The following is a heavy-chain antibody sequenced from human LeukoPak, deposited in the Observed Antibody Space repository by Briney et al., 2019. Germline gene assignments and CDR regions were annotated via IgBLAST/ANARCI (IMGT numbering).Heavy chain of an antibody. D-gene: IGHD3-22*01. J-gene: IGHJ6*02. V-gene: IGHV3-23*01. Sequence: GGSLRLSCAASGFTFSSYAMSWVRQAPGKGLEWVSAISGSGGSTYYADSVKGRFTISRDNSKNTLYPQMNSLRAEDTAVYYCAKVFPNPYYDSSGFPDVWGQGTTVTVSS. CDR1: GFTFSSYA. CDR3: AKVFPNPYYDSSGFPDV. CDR2: ISGSGGST.